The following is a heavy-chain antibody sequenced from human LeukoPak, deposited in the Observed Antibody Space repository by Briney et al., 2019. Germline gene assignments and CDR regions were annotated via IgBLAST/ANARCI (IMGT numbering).Heavy chain of an antibody. Sequence: GASVKVSCKASGYTFTSYDINWVRQATGQGLEWMGWMNPNSGNTGYAQKFQGRVTMTRNTPISTAYMELSSLRSEDTAVYYCARAHTPLRYFDWLGGYYYYYMDVWGKGTTVTISS. V-gene: IGHV1-8*01. J-gene: IGHJ6*03. CDR2: MNPNSGNT. D-gene: IGHD3-9*01. CDR3: ARAHTPLRYFDWLGGYYYYYMDV. CDR1: GYTFTSYD.